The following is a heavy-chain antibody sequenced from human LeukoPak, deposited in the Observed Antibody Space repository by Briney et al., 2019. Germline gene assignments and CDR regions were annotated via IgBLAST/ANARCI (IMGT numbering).Heavy chain of an antibody. J-gene: IGHJ4*02. D-gene: IGHD2-15*01. V-gene: IGHV1-46*01. CDR2: INPSGGTT. CDR3: ARGLRPETIYCSGGSCLFDY. Sequence: ASVTVSCKASGYTFTSYYMHWVRQAPGQGLEWMALINPSGGTTSYAQKFQGRVTMTRDTSTSTVYMELSSLRSEDTAVYYCARGLRPETIYCSGGSCLFDYWGQGTLVTVSS. CDR1: GYTFTSYY.